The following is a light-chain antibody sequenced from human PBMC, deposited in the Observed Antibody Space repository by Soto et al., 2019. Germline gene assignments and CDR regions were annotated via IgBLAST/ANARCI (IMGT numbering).Light chain of an antibody. CDR1: QSVRTNY. CDR3: QQYGSSPWT. CDR2: GAS. V-gene: IGKV3-20*01. J-gene: IGKJ1*01. Sequence: EIVLAQSPATLSLSPGERATISCRASQSVRTNYVAWYKQKPGQAPRLLIYGASSRATGIPDRFSGSGSGTDFTLTISRLEPEDFAVYYCQQYGSSPWTFGQGTKVDTK.